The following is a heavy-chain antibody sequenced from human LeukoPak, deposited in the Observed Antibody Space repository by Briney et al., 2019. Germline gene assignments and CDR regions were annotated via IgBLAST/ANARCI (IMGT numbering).Heavy chain of an antibody. D-gene: IGHD2-2*02. Sequence: SVKVSCKASGGTFSSYAISWVRQAPGQGLEWMGGIIPIFGTANYTQKFQGRVTITADESTSTAYMELSSLRSEDTAVYYCAVGLGYCSSTSCYMDYWGQGTLVTVSS. CDR1: GGTFSSYA. V-gene: IGHV1-69*13. CDR2: IIPIFGTA. CDR3: AVGLGYCSSTSCYMDY. J-gene: IGHJ4*02.